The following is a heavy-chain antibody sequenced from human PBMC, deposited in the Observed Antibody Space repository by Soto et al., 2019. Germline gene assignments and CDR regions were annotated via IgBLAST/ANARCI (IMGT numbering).Heavy chain of an antibody. Sequence: QVQLQESGPGLVKPSGTLSLTCAVSSGSISNSNWWSWVRQPPGKGLEWIGEIYHSGSTNCNPSLTSRVTISVDKSKNQSSLKLSSVTAADTAVYYCARVEGGGSCLDYWGQGTLVTVSS. CDR3: ARVEGGGSCLDY. V-gene: IGHV4-4*02. CDR2: IYHSGST. J-gene: IGHJ4*02. D-gene: IGHD2-15*01. CDR1: SGSISNSNW.